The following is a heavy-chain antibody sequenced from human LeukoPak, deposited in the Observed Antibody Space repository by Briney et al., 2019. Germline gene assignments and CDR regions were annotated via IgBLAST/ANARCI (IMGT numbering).Heavy chain of an antibody. D-gene: IGHD2-15*01. CDR2: IKQDGSDK. CDR3: ARDWWPGAGDDAFDI. J-gene: IGHJ3*02. V-gene: IGHV3-7*01. Sequence: GGSLRLSCAASGFIFSRYWMSWVRQVPGKGLEWVANIKQDGSDKGYVDSVKGRFTISRDNAKNSLYLQMNSLRAEDTAVYYCARDWWPGAGDDAFDIWGHGTMVTVSS. CDR1: GFIFSRYW.